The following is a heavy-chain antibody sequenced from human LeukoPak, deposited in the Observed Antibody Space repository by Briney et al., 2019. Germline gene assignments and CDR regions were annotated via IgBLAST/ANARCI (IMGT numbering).Heavy chain of an antibody. V-gene: IGHV4-4*02. D-gene: IGHD1-26*01. J-gene: IGHJ4*02. Sequence: SETLSLTCAISGGSISSSNRWSWVRQPPGKGLEWIGEIYNSGSTNYSPSLKSRVTISVDKSKNQFSLKVTSVTAADTAVYYCARVSSGSYYFDSWGQGTLVTVSS. CDR3: ARVSSGSYYFDS. CDR2: IYNSGST. CDR1: GGSISSSNR.